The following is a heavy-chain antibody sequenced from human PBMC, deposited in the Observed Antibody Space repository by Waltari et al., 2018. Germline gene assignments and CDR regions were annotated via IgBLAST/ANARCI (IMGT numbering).Heavy chain of an antibody. CDR2: IYYSGRP. J-gene: IGHJ6*03. Sequence: QLQLQESGPGLVKPSETLSLTCTVSGGSISSSSYYWGWSRQPPGKGLEWLGSIYYSGRPYYHPSLKSRVTISVDTSKNPFSLKLSSVTAAGTAVYYCASLSSLEGYYYYMDVWGKGTTVTVSS. D-gene: IGHD6-13*01. CDR3: ASLSSLEGYYYYMDV. CDR1: GGSISSSSYY. V-gene: IGHV4-39*01.